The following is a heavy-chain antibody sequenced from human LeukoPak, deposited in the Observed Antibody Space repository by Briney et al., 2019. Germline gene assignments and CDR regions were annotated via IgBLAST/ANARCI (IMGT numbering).Heavy chain of an antibody. CDR2: IYYSGST. CDR1: GVSISSYY. J-gene: IGHJ4*02. V-gene: IGHV4-59*01. CDR3: ARVPGDY. Sequence: PSETLSLTCTVSGVSISSYYWSWIRKPPGKGLEWFGYIYYSGSTNYNPSLKSRVTISVDTSKNQFSLKLSSVTAADTAVYYCARVPGDYWGQGTLVTVSS.